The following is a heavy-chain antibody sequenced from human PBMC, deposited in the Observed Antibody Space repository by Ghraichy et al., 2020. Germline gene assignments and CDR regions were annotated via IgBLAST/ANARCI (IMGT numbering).Heavy chain of an antibody. CDR1: GYTFTSYD. D-gene: IGHD1-7*01. Sequence: ASVKVSCKASGYTFTSYDINWVRQASGQGLEWMGWMNPHSGNTGYAQKFQDRVTMTRDTSISTAYMELSSLRSEDTAVYYCSRVNWNSADSWGQGTLVTVSS. CDR3: SRVNWNSADS. V-gene: IGHV1-8*01. J-gene: IGHJ4*02. CDR2: MNPHSGNT.